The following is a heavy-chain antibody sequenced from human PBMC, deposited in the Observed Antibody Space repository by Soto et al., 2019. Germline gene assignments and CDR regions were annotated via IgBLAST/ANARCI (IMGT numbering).Heavy chain of an antibody. CDR3: ASGADLVAGNYYYYGMDV. Sequence: ASVKVSCKASGYTFTSYDINWVRQATGQGLEWMGWMNPNSGNTGYAQKFQGRVTMTRNTSISTAYMELSSLRSEDTAVYYCASGADLVAGNYYYYGMDVWGQGXTVTVSS. D-gene: IGHD6-19*01. CDR1: GYTFTSYD. V-gene: IGHV1-8*01. J-gene: IGHJ6*02. CDR2: MNPNSGNT.